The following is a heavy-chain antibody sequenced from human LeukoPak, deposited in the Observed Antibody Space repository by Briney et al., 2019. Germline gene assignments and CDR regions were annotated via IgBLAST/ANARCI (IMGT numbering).Heavy chain of an antibody. CDR3: AKADNDYVWGSYDY. Sequence: ASVKVSCKASGYTFTGYYMHWVRQAPGQGLEWMGWINPNSGGTNYAQKFQGRVTMTRDTSISTAYMELSRLRSDDTAVYYCAKADNDYVWGSYDYWGQGTLVTVSS. J-gene: IGHJ4*02. CDR2: INPNSGGT. CDR1: GYTFTGYY. D-gene: IGHD3-16*01. V-gene: IGHV1-2*02.